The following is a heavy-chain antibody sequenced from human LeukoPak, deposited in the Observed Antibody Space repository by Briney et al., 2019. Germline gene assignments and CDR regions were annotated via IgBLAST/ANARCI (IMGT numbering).Heavy chain of an antibody. Sequence: ASVKVSCKASGYTFTSYDINWVRQATGQGLEWMGWMNPNSGNTGYAQKFQGRVTMTRNTSISTAYMELSSLRSEDTAVYYCATRYSGSYRLDYWGQGTLVTVSS. D-gene: IGHD1-26*01. CDR3: ATRYSGSYRLDY. CDR1: GYTFTSYD. V-gene: IGHV1-8*01. CDR2: MNPNSGNT. J-gene: IGHJ4*02.